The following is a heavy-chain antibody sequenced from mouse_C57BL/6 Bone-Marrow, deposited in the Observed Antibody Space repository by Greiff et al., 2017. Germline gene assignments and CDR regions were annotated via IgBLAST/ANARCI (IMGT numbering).Heavy chain of an antibody. Sequence: VQLKESGPGLVKPSQSLSLTCSVTGYSITSGHYWNWIRQFPGNKLEWMGYISYDGSNNYNPSLKNRISITRDTSKNQFFLKLNSVTTEDTATYYCARDYYGTPYYFDYWGQGTTLTVSS. CDR2: ISYDGSN. D-gene: IGHD1-1*01. CDR3: ARDYYGTPYYFDY. CDR1: GYSITSGHY. J-gene: IGHJ2*01. V-gene: IGHV3-6*01.